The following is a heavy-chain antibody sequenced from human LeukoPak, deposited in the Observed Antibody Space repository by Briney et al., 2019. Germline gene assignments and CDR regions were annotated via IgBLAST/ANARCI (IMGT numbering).Heavy chain of an antibody. J-gene: IGHJ4*02. V-gene: IGHV4-4*07. CDR3: ARGHCSSTSCYVFDY. CDR2: IYTSGST. D-gene: IGHD2-2*01. Sequence: SETLSLTCTVSGGSISSYYWSWIRQPAGKGLEWIGRIYTSGSTNYNPSLKSRVTMSVDTSKNQFSLKLSSVTAADTAVYYCARGHCSSTSCYVFDYWGQGTLVTVSS. CDR1: GGSISSYY.